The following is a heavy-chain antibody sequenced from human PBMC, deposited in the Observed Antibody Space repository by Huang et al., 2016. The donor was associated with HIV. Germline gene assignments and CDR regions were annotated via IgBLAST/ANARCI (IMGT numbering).Heavy chain of an antibody. CDR3: ARGAVFAFFYYYYSYMDV. J-gene: IGHJ6*03. Sequence: QVHLVQSGAEVKKPGASVKVSCKASGYTFTSYNINWVRQATGQGLEWMGWMNPSSGNTGYAKKFQGRVTITRDTSIGTAYMELSSLRSDDTAVYYCARGAVFAFFYYYYSYMDVWGKGTTVTVSS. D-gene: IGHD2-8*01. V-gene: IGHV1-8*01. CDR2: MNPSSGNT. CDR1: GYTFTSYN.